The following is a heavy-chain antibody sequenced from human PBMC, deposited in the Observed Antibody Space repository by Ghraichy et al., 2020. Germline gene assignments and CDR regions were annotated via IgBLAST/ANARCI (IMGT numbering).Heavy chain of an antibody. V-gene: IGHV4-59*01. D-gene: IGHD6-13*01. CDR3: ARVAYSSSWYRYYYYYMDV. J-gene: IGHJ6*03. Sequence: SETLSLTCTVSGGSISSYYWCWIRQRPGPGLEWIGFIYYSWSTNYNPSLKSRVTISVDTSKNQFSLTLSSVTAADTAAYYCARVAYSSSWYRYYYYYMDVWGKGTTVTIS. CDR2: IYYSWST. CDR1: GGSISSYY.